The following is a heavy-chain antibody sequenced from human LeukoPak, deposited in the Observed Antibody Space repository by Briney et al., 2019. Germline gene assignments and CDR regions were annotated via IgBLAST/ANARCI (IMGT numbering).Heavy chain of an antibody. V-gene: IGHV4-39*01. D-gene: IGHD3-22*01. CDR3: ARHSPYYYDSSGYYYGDCFDY. Sequence: SETLPLTCTVSGGSISSSSYYWGWIRQPPGKGLEWIGSIYYSGSTYYNPSLKSRVTISVDTSKNQFSLKLSSVTAADTAVYYCARHSPYYYDSSGYYYGDCFDYWGQGTLVTVSS. CDR2: IYYSGST. J-gene: IGHJ4*02. CDR1: GGSISSSSYY.